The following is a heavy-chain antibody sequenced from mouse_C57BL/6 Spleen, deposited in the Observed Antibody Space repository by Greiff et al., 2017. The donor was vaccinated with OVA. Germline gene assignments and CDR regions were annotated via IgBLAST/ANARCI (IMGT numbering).Heavy chain of an antibody. CDR2: IDPSDSYT. J-gene: IGHJ2*01. CDR1: GYTFTSYW. D-gene: IGHD2-2*01. CDR3: ARREVTAYFDY. Sequence: QVQLQQPGAELVKPGASVKLSCKASGYTFTSYWMQWVKQRPGQGLEWIGEIDPSDSYTNYNQKFKGKANLTVDTSSSTAYMQLSSLTSEDSAVYYCARREVTAYFDYWGQGTTLTVSS. V-gene: IGHV1-50*01.